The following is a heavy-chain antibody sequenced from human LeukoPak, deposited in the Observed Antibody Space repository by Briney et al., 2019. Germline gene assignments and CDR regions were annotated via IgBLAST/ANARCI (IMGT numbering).Heavy chain of an antibody. CDR3: ARVTEPGYCDSRSCPVPEY. Sequence: ASVTVSFTASGYSFTIYDINWVRQTTGQGLEWMGWMNPHSGNRDYAQKFQGRFTMTRDTSISTAYIELSSLTSDDTAVYYCARVTEPGYCDSRSCPVPEYWGQGTLVTVSS. CDR2: MNPHSGNR. V-gene: IGHV1-8*01. J-gene: IGHJ4*02. D-gene: IGHD2-15*01. CDR1: GYSFTIYD.